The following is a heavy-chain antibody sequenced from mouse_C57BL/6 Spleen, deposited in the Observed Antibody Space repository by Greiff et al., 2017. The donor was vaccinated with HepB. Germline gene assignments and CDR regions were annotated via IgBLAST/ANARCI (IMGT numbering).Heavy chain of an antibody. D-gene: IGHD2-5*01. CDR3: ASPYYSNYVFAY. CDR2: IDPSDSYT. J-gene: IGHJ3*01. V-gene: IGHV1-50*01. Sequence: QVQLQQPGAELVKPGASVKLSCKASGYTFTSYWMQWVKQRPGQGLEWIGEIDPSDSYTNYNQKFKGKATLTVDTSSSTAYMQLSSLTSEDSAVYYCASPYYSNYVFAYWGQGTLVTVSA. CDR1: GYTFTSYW.